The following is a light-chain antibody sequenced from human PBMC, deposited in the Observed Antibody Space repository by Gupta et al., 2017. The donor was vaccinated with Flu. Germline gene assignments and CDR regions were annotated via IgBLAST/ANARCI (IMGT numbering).Light chain of an antibody. CDR1: QSISSY. Sequence: IQMTHSPSSLSASVGDRVTITCRASQSISSYLNWYQQKPGKAPKLLIYAASSWQSGVPSRFSGSGSGTDFTLTISRLQPEDFATYYCQQSDSTLRTFGQGTKVEIK. J-gene: IGKJ1*01. CDR2: AAS. V-gene: IGKV1-39*01. CDR3: QQSDSTLRT.